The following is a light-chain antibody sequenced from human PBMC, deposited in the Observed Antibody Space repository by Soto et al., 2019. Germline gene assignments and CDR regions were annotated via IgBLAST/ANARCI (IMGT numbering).Light chain of an antibody. J-gene: IGLJ1*01. V-gene: IGLV2-14*01. CDR2: DVT. Sequence: QSVLTQPASVSGSPGQSITISCTGTSNDVGGYNHVSWYQQHPGKAPKLVIYDVTNRPSGVSDRFSGSKSGNTASLTTSGLQAEDEADYYCTSYTSIFTYVFGTGTKVTVL. CDR3: TSYTSIFTYV. CDR1: SNDVGGYNH.